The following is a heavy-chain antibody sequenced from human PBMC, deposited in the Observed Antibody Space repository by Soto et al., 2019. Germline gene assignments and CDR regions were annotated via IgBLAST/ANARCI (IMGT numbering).Heavy chain of an antibody. J-gene: IGHJ6*02. CDR2: IRSKANSYAT. Sequence: PVGSLRLSCAASGFTFSGSAMHWVRQASGKGLEWVGRIRSKANSYATAYAASVKGRFTISRDDSKNTAYLQMNSLKTEDTAVYYCTSPFYGSGYYYGMDVWGQGTTVTVSS. D-gene: IGHD3-10*01. V-gene: IGHV3-73*01. CDR1: GFTFSGSA. CDR3: TSPFYGSGYYYGMDV.